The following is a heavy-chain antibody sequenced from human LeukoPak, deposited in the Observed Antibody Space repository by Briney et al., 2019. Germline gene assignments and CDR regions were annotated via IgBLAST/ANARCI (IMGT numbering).Heavy chain of an antibody. V-gene: IGHV3-9*03. D-gene: IGHD6-19*01. Sequence: PGGSLRLSCAASGFTFDDYAMHWVRQAPGKGLEWVSGISWNSGSIGYADSVKGRFTISRDNAKNSLYLQMNSLRAEDMALYYCAKDQEVAGTSSAFDIWGQGTMVTVSS. CDR2: ISWNSGSI. CDR1: GFTFDDYA. J-gene: IGHJ3*02. CDR3: AKDQEVAGTSSAFDI.